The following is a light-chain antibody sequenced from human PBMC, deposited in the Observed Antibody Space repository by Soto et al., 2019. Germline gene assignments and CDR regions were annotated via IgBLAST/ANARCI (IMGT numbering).Light chain of an antibody. J-gene: IGLJ2*01. Sequence: QLVLTQPASVSGSPGQWVTISCTGTSSDVGSYNLVSWYQQHPGKAPKLMIYEGSKRPSGVSNRFSGSKSGNTASLTISGLQAEDEADYYCCSYAGSSTFVVFGGGTKVTVL. CDR2: EGS. CDR3: CSYAGSSTFVV. CDR1: SSDVGSYNL. V-gene: IGLV2-23*03.